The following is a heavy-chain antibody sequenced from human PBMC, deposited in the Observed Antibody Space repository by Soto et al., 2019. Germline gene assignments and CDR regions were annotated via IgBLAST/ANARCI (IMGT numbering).Heavy chain of an antibody. CDR2: LRGSCGST. J-gene: IGHJ5*02. V-gene: IGHV3-23*01. CDR1: GFTFSSYA. D-gene: IGHD2-2*02. CDR3: SKHNTSPGCFAL. Sequence: EVQLLESGGGLVQPGGSLRLSCAASGFTFSSYAMSWVRQAPGKGLEWVSALRGSCGSTYYADSVKGRFTISRDNSKNKLDLQMNSLRAEDSAVYYFSKHNTSPGCFALGGQGTLVTVSS.